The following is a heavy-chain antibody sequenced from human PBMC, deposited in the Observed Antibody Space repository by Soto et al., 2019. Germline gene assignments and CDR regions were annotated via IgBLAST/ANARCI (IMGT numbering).Heavy chain of an antibody. J-gene: IGHJ4*02. CDR2: ISYDGSNK. D-gene: IGHD6-6*01. CDR1: GFTFSSYG. Sequence: GGSLRLSCAASGFTFSSYGMHWVRQAPGKGLEWVAVISYDGSNKYYADSVKGRFTISRDNSKNTLYLQMNSLRAEDTAVYYCAKQCGEAARYFDYWGQGTLVTVSS. V-gene: IGHV3-30*18. CDR3: AKQCGEAARYFDY.